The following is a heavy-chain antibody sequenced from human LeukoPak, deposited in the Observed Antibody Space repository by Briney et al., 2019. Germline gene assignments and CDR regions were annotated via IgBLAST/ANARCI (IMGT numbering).Heavy chain of an antibody. CDR1: GFRFSSYW. Sequence: GGSLTLSCTASGFRFSSYWMSWVRQAPGKGLEWVANIKENGSERYYVDSVKGRFTISRDNARNSLSLQMNSLRAEDTAVYYCAKVRWYSFDYWGQGILVTVSS. J-gene: IGHJ4*02. D-gene: IGHD4-23*01. V-gene: IGHV3-7*01. CDR3: AKVRWYSFDY. CDR2: IKENGSER.